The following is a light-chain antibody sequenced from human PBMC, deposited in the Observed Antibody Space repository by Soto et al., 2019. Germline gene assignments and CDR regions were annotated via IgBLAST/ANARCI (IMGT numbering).Light chain of an antibody. J-gene: IGKJ1*01. CDR3: QQYGSSPQT. Sequence: EIVLTQSPGTLSLSPGERATLSCRASQSVRNNYLAWYQQKPGQAPRLLIYGASSRATGIPDRFSGSGSGTDFTLTICRLEPEDFAVYYCQQYGSSPQTFGQGTKVDIK. CDR1: QSVRNNY. V-gene: IGKV3-20*01. CDR2: GAS.